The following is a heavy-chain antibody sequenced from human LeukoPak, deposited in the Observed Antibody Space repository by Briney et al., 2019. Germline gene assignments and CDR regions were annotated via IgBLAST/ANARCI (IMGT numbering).Heavy chain of an antibody. CDR1: GGSFSGYY. CDR2: INHSGST. J-gene: IGHJ4*02. V-gene: IGHV4-34*01. CDR3: ARGSDGYHFDY. Sequence: PSETLSLTCAVYGGSFSGYYWSWIRQPPGKGLEWIGEINHSGSTNYNPSLKSRVTISVDTSKNQFSLKLSSVTAADTAVYYCARGSDGYHFDYWGQGTLVTVSS. D-gene: IGHD5-24*01.